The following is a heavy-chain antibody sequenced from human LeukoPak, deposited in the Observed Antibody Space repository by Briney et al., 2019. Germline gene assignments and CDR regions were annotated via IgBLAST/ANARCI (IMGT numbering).Heavy chain of an antibody. D-gene: IGHD1-26*01. CDR3: AKDRSIGTYYTFDH. V-gene: IGHV3-23*01. Sequence: GGSLRLSCAASGFTFSNYDMSWVRQAPGKGLEWVSGISGSGGSTYFADSVKGRFTISRDNSKNSLYLQMSSLTAADTAVYYCAKDRSIGTYYTFDHWGQGTLVTVSS. CDR2: ISGSGGST. J-gene: IGHJ4*02. CDR1: GFTFSNYD.